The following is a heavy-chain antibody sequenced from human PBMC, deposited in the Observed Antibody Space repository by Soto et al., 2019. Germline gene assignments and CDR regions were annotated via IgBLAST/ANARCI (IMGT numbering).Heavy chain of an antibody. D-gene: IGHD3-22*01. J-gene: IGHJ4*02. CDR2: INHSGST. CDR3: ARGVHVTHYDSSRGEFDY. Sequence: SETLSLTCAVYGGSFSGYYWSWIRQPPGKGLEWIGEINHSGSTDYNPSLKSRVTISVDTSKNQFSLKLSSVTAADTAVYYCARGVHVTHYDSSRGEFDYWGQGTLVTVSS. CDR1: GGSFSGYY. V-gene: IGHV4-34*01.